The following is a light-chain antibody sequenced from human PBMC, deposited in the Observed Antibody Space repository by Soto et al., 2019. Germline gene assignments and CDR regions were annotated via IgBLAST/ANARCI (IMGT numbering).Light chain of an antibody. Sequence: QSALTQPPSASGSPGQSVTISCTGTSSDVGGYNYVSWYQQHPGKAPKLMIYEVSKRPSGVPDRFSGSKSGNTASLTVSGLQAEDEADYYCSSYAGINNFKVFGGGTKVTVL. CDR1: SSDVGGYNY. CDR3: SSYAGINNFKV. J-gene: IGLJ3*02. CDR2: EVS. V-gene: IGLV2-8*01.